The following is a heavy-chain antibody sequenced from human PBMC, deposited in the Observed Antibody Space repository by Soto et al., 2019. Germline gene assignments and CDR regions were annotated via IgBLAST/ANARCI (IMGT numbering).Heavy chain of an antibody. J-gene: IGHJ4*02. D-gene: IGHD1-26*01. V-gene: IGHV1-8*01. Sequence: QVQLVQSGAEVKKPGASVKVSCKASGYTFTSYDINWVRQATGQGLEWMGWMNPNSGNTGYAQKFQGRVTMTRNTSISTAYMELSSLRSEDTXXXXXXXXXLFRYRLYYFDYXGXGXXXXVSS. CDR1: GYTFTSYD. CDR3: XXXXLFRYRLYYFDY. CDR2: MNPNSGNT.